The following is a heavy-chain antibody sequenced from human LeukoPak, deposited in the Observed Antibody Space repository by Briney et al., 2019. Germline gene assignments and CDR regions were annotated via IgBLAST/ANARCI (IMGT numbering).Heavy chain of an antibody. J-gene: IGHJ4*02. CDR3: AKSGYYQVFDY. CDR2: ISWNSGSI. D-gene: IGHD3-3*01. CDR1: GFTFDDYA. V-gene: IGHV3-9*01. Sequence: GRSLRLSCAASGFTFDDYAMHWVRQAPGKGLEWVSGISWNSGSIGYADSVKGRFTISRDNAKNSLYLQMNSLRAEDTALYYCAKSGYYQVFDYWGQGTLVTVSS.